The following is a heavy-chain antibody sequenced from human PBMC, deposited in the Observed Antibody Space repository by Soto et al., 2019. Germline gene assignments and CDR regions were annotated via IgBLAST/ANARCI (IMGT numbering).Heavy chain of an antibody. V-gene: IGHV3-53*01. D-gene: IGHD3-3*01. Sequence: PGGSLRLSCAASGFTVGSNYMSWVRQAPGKGLEWVSVIYSGGSTYYADSVKGRFTISRDNSKNTLYLQMNSLRAEDTAVYYCARAGYDFWSGYYNGMDVWGQGTTVTVSS. CDR3: ARAGYDFWSGYYNGMDV. CDR2: IYSGGST. CDR1: GFTVGSNY. J-gene: IGHJ6*02.